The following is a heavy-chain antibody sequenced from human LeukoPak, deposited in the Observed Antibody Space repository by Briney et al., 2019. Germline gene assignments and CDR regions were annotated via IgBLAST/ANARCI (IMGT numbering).Heavy chain of an antibody. CDR3: ARGLGLERRRFGRHNWFDP. CDR2: INHSGST. Sequence: PSETLSLTCAGHGGSFSGYYWSWIRQPPGKGLEWSGEINHSGSTNYNPSLKSRVTISVDTSKNQFSLKLSSVTAADTAVYFCARGLGLERRRFGRHNWFDPWGQGTLVTVSS. CDR1: GGSFSGYY. J-gene: IGHJ5*02. D-gene: IGHD1-1*01. V-gene: IGHV4-34*01.